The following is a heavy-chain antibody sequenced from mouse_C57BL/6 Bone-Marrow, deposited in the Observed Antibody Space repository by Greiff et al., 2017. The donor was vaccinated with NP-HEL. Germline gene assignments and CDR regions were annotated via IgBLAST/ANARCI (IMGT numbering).Heavy chain of an antibody. Sequence: EVMLVESGPGLAKPSQTLSLTCSVTGYSITSDYWNWIRKFPGNKLEYMGYISYSGSTSYNPSLNSRISITRDTSKTQYYLQLNSVTTEDTATYYCARLLYDYDPYFDYWGQGTTLTVSS. V-gene: IGHV3-8*01. CDR3: ARLLYDYDPYFDY. D-gene: IGHD2-4*01. CDR2: ISYSGST. CDR1: GYSITSDY. J-gene: IGHJ2*01.